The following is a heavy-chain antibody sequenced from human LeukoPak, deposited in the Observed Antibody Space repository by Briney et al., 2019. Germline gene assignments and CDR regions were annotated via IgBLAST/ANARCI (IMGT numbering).Heavy chain of an antibody. J-gene: IGHJ4*02. D-gene: IGHD1-26*01. CDR2: TYYRSKWYN. CDR3: ARAEYSGSLYFDY. CDR1: GDSVSSNSAA. Sequence: SQTLSLTCATSGDSVSSNSAAWTWIRQSPSRGLEWLGRTYYRSKWYNDYAVSVKSRITINADTSKNQFSLQLNSVTPEDTAVYYCARAEYSGSLYFDYWGQGTLVTVSS. V-gene: IGHV6-1*01.